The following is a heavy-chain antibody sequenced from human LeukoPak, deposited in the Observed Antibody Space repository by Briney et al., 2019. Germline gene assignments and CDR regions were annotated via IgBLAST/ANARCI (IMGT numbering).Heavy chain of an antibody. J-gene: IGHJ4*02. D-gene: IGHD3-22*01. V-gene: IGHV3-21*04. CDR3: AKSATTSGYSIGDFDY. CDR1: GXTFSSYS. Sequence: GGSLRLSCAASGXTFSSYSMNWVRQAPGKGLEWVSSISSSSSYIYYADSVKGRFTISRDNSKNTLYLQMNSLRAEDTAVYYCAKSATTSGYSIGDFDYWGQGTLVTVSS. CDR2: ISSSSSYI.